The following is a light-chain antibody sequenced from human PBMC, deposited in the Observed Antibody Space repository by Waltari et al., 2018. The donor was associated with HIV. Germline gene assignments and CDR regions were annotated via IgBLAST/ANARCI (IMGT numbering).Light chain of an antibody. CDR1: QSLLHSNGYNY. Sequence: DILMTQSPLSLSVTPGEPASLSRNSRQSLLHSNGYNYLDWYLQKPGQSPQLLIYLGSNRASGVPDRFSGSVSGTTFTLTISRVEAEDVGIYFCMRTLPTSGITFGQGTRLETK. CDR2: LGS. CDR3: MRTLPTSGIT. V-gene: IGKV2-28*01. J-gene: IGKJ5*01.